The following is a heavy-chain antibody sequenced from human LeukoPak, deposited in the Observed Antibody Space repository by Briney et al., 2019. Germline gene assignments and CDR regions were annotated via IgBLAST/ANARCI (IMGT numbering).Heavy chain of an antibody. V-gene: IGHV1-69*13. CDR2: IIPIFGTA. CDR1: GGTFSIYA. D-gene: IGHD6-6*01. Sequence: SVKVSCKTSGGTFSIYAISWVRQAPGQGLEWMGGIIPIFGTANYAQKFQGRVTITADESTSTAYMELSSLRSEDTAVYYCARDPRNEYSSSSQPVDAFDIWGQGTMVTVSS. CDR3: ARDPRNEYSSSSQPVDAFDI. J-gene: IGHJ3*02.